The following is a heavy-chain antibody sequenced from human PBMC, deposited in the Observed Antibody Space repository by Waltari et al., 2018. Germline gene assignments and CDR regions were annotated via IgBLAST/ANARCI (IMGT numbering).Heavy chain of an antibody. Sequence: DVQLLESGGGLVQPGGSLRLSCVASGFSFSSYWMYWIRQSPGKGLECIAHIYRYGSRIRYADSVQGRFTISRDNAQRTLYLQMNSLRAEDTAVYYCARDTYGDYIFDFWGQGTLVTVSS. D-gene: IGHD4-17*01. CDR1: GFSFSSYW. J-gene: IGHJ4*02. V-gene: IGHV3-74*01. CDR3: ARDTYGDYIFDF. CDR2: IYRYGSRI.